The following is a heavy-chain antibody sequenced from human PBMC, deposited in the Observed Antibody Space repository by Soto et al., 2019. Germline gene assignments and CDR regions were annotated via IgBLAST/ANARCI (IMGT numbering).Heavy chain of an antibody. D-gene: IGHD1-7*01. Sequence: HPVGSLRLSCQASGFNFDNYGMHWVRQAPGKGLEWVAVITYDGSFQYYADSVKGRFTISRDNSKNTLSLHLNTLKPEDTAVYHCAKDRVGGTFYTPLAFWGQGTLVTVSS. CDR3: AKDRVGGTFYTPLAF. J-gene: IGHJ4*02. V-gene: IGHV3-30*18. CDR2: ITYDGSFQ. CDR1: GFNFDNYG.